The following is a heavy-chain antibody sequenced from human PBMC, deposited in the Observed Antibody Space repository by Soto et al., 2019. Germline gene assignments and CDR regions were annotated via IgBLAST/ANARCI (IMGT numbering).Heavy chain of an antibody. CDR1: GFSFGSYA. J-gene: IGHJ4*02. V-gene: IGHV3-23*01. D-gene: IGHD3-3*01. CDR2: ISGSDGKT. Sequence: GGSLRLSCSASGFSFGSYALSWVRQAPGKGLEWVSTISGSDGKTFYADSVKGRFSISRDTSQSTLYLQMNSLRADDTAMYYCARWSYLDYWGQGTRVTVSS. CDR3: ARWSYLDY.